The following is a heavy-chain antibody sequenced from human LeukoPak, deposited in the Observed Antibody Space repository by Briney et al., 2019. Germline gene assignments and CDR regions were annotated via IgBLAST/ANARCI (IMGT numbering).Heavy chain of an antibody. CDR2: ISSNGGST. V-gene: IGHV3-64*01. Sequence: GGSLRLSCAASGFTFSSYAMHWVRQAPGKGLEYVSAISSNGGSTYYANSVKGRFTISRDNSKNMLYLQMGSLRVEDTAVYYCAKDLVVVLRYFDWPTNRFDYWGQGTLVTVSS. CDR3: AKDLVVVLRYFDWPTNRFDY. CDR1: GFTFSSYA. D-gene: IGHD3-9*01. J-gene: IGHJ4*02.